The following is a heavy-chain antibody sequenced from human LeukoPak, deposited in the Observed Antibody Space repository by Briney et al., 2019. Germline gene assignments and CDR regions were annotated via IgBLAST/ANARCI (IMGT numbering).Heavy chain of an antibody. J-gene: IGHJ5*02. CDR2: IYYSGST. CDR3: ARGLYTTGPPNWFDP. V-gene: IGHV4-30-4*08. D-gene: IGHD4-17*01. Sequence: SQTLSLTCTVSGGSISSGDYYWSWIRQPPGKGLEWIGYIYYSGSTYYNPSLKSRVTISVDTSKNQFSLKLSSVTAADTAVYYWARGLYTTGPPNWFDPWGQGTLVTVSS. CDR1: GGSISSGDYY.